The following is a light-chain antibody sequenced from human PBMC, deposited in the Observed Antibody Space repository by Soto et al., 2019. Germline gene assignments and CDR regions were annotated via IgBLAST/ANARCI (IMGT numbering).Light chain of an antibody. CDR3: EQYNSWRT. CDR1: QSVSSN. Sequence: EIVMTQSPATLSVSPGERATLSCRASQSVSSNLAWYQQKPGQAPRLLIYGATTRATGIPARFSGSGSGTEFILTISSLQSEYFEVYYCEQYNSWRTFGQGNKVEIK. V-gene: IGKV3-15*01. CDR2: GAT. J-gene: IGKJ1*01.